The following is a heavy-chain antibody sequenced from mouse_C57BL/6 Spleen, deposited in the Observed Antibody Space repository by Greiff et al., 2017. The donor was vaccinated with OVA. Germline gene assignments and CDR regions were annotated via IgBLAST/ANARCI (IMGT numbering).Heavy chain of an antibody. D-gene: IGHD2-4*01. CDR1: GFSLSTSNMG. CDR2: IWWNDAK. J-gene: IGHJ1*03. Sequence: QVTLQQSGPGILQPSQSLSLSCSFSGFSLSTSNMGLGWIRQPSGKGLVWLAHIWWNDAKYYNPSLKSRLLISKDTSNNPVFHTITRAATADTATYYYAQIPPYDYDFNWYFDVWGTGTTVTVSS. CDR3: AQIPPYDYDFNWYFDV. V-gene: IGHV8-5*01.